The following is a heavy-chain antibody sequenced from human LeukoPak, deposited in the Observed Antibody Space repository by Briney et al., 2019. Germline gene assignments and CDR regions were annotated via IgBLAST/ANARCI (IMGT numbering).Heavy chain of an antibody. CDR2: IYYSGST. CDR1: GGSISSYY. CDR3: AREDSSGYYYLVSY. Sequence: PSETLSLTCTVSGGSISSYYWSWIRQPPGKGLEWIGYIYYSGSTNYNPSLKSRVTISVDTSKNQFSLKLSSVTAADTAVYYCAREDSSGYYYLVSYWGQGTLVTVSS. V-gene: IGHV4-59*12. D-gene: IGHD3-22*01. J-gene: IGHJ4*02.